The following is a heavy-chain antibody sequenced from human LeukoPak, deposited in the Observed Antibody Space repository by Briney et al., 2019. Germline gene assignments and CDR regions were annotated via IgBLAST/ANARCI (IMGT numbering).Heavy chain of an antibody. J-gene: IGHJ4*02. CDR3: ARGLWLVDY. Sequence: GGSLRLSCAASEFTFSNYWMHWVRQAPGKGLVWVSRIKGDGSSTTYADSVKGRFTISRDNAKNTLYLQMNSLRAEDTAVYYCARGLWLVDYWGQGTLVTVSS. CDR1: EFTFSNYW. D-gene: IGHD5-18*01. CDR2: IKGDGSST. V-gene: IGHV3-74*01.